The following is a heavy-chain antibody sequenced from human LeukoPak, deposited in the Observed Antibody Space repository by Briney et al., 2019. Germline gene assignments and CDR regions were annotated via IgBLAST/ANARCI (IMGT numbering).Heavy chain of an antibody. J-gene: IGHJ6*02. CDR2: ISYDGNYK. Sequence: GGSLRLSCAASGFTFSSYAIHWVRQAPGKGLEWVSVISYDGNYKYYADSVTGRFTVSRDDSQSMLFLQMNSLRPEDTAVYYCARRYYSMDVWGQGTTVTVSS. CDR3: ARRYYSMDV. CDR1: GFTFSSYA. V-gene: IGHV3-30-3*01.